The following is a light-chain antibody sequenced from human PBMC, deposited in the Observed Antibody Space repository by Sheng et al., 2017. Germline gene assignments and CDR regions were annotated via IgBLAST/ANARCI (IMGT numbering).Light chain of an antibody. Sequence: EVVLTQSPATLSLSPGEVATLSCRASQTVVKNLAWYHQRSGQPPRLLIYDASNRGAGIPARFSGSGSGTDFTLTISSVEPEDFGVYYCQQRGNWPPITFGQGTRLEIK. CDR1: QTVVKN. CDR3: QQRGNWPPIT. CDR2: DAS. V-gene: IGKV3-11*01. J-gene: IGKJ5*01.